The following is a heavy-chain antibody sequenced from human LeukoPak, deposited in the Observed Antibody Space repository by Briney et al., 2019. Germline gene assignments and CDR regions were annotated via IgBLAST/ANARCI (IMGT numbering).Heavy chain of an antibody. CDR1: GFTFSSFA. D-gene: IGHD3-10*01. J-gene: IGHJ4*02. V-gene: IGHV3-30-3*02. Sequence: GGSLRLSCAASGFTFSSFAMHWVRQAPGIGLEWVALISYDGSNKYYADSVKGRFTVSRDNSKNTLYLQMNSLRVEDTAVYYCAKDQDPHSYGSGSYAPFDYWGQGTLVTVSS. CDR3: AKDQDPHSYGSGSYAPFDY. CDR2: ISYDGSNK.